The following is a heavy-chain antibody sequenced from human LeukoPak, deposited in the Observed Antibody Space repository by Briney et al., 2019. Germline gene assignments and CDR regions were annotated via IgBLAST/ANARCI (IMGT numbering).Heavy chain of an antibody. CDR3: VREYYHISTGPQNWFDS. CDR2: IYHSGST. CDR1: GGSIRNYY. Sequence: KASETLSLTCTVSGGSIRNYYWSWIRQTPGKGLEWIGYIYHSGSTNYNASLKSRVTISVDTSKNQFSLKLSPVTAADTAVYYCVREYYHISTGPQNWFDSWGQGTLVTVSS. J-gene: IGHJ5*01. V-gene: IGHV4-59*01. D-gene: IGHD3-9*01.